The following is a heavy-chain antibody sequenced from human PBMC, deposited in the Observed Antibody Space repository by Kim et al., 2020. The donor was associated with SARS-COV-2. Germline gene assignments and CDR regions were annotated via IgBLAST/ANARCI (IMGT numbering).Heavy chain of an antibody. J-gene: IGHJ6*02. V-gene: IGHV4-34*01. CDR3: ARGPIWFGELPQYPNSGGMDV. CDR2: INHSGST. Sequence: SETLSLTCAVYGGSFSGYYWSWIRQPPGKGLEWIGEINHSGSTNYNPSLKSRVTISVDTSKNQFSLKLSSVTAADTAVYYCARGPIWFGELPQYPNSGGMDVWGQGTTVTVSS. D-gene: IGHD3-10*01. CDR1: GGSFSGYY.